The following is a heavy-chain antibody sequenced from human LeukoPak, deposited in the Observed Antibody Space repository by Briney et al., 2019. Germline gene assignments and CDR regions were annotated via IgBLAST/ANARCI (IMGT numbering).Heavy chain of an antibody. CDR3: ARDSDEAAAYEN. D-gene: IGHD6-13*01. CDR2: IKQDGSGK. CDR1: GFTFSSYW. J-gene: IGHJ4*02. Sequence: GGSLRLSCAASGFTFSSYWMSWVRQAPGKGLEWVANIKQDGSGKYYVDSVKGRFTISRDNAKNPLYLQMNSLRAEDTAVYYCARDSDEAAAYENWGQGTLVTVSS. V-gene: IGHV3-7*01.